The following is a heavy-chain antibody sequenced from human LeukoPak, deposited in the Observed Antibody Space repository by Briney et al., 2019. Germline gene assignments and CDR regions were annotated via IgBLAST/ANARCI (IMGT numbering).Heavy chain of an antibody. D-gene: IGHD1-26*01. J-gene: IGHJ4*02. CDR2: ISSSGSTI. CDR3: AREPSLVGATDDY. CDR1: GLTFSDYY. V-gene: IGHV3-11*04. Sequence: GGSLRLSCAASGLTFSDYYMSWIRQAPGKGLEWVSYISSSGSTIYYADSVKGRFTISRDNAKNSLYLQMNSLRAEDTAVYYCAREPSLVGATDDYWGQGTLVTVSS.